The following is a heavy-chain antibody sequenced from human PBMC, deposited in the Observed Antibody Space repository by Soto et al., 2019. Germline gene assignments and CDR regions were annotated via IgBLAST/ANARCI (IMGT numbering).Heavy chain of an antibody. J-gene: IGHJ6*02. CDR2: VQQDGSEK. Sequence: EGQLVESGGGLVQPGKSLRLSCAGSGFTFNSYWMSWVRQAPGKGLEWVAKVQQDGSEKYYVDSVKGRFTISRDNAKNSVYLQMNSLRVEDTAVYYCARGGLHRSGYEYYYYYYGLDVWGQGTTVTVAS. V-gene: IGHV3-7*03. CDR3: ARGGLHRSGYEYYYYYYGLDV. CDR1: GFTFNSYW. D-gene: IGHD5-12*01.